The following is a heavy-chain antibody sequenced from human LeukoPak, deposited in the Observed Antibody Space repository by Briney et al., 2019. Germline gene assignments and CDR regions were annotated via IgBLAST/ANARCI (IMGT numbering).Heavy chain of an antibody. J-gene: IGHJ4*02. V-gene: IGHV4-4*07. Sequence: SETLSLTCTVSGGSLDTYCWTWVRQPAGKGLEWLGRLCTDGNANYNPSLRSRVTISIDSSKNHFSLLVTSVTAADTAVYYCAREGSVNGYPPRLDSWGQGTLVTVSS. D-gene: IGHD2-8*01. CDR1: GGSLDTYC. CDR2: LCTDGNA. CDR3: AREGSVNGYPPRLDS.